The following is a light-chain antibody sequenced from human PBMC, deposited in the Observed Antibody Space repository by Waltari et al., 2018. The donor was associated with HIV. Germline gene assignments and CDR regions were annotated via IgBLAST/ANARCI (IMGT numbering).Light chain of an antibody. J-gene: IGLJ1*01. V-gene: IGLV2-11*01. CDR1: SGDVGGYNY. CDR3: CSYAGSYTLGV. Sequence: QSALTQPRSVSGSPGQSVTISCTGTSGDVGGYNYVSWYQQHPGKAPKLMIYEVSKRPSGVPDRFSGSKSGNTASLTISGLQAEDEADYYCCSYAGSYTLGVFGTGTKVTVL. CDR2: EVS.